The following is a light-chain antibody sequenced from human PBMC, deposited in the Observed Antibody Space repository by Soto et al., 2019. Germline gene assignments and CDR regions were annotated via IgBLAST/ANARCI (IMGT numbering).Light chain of an antibody. V-gene: IGKV3-11*01. CDR2: GAF. Sequence: EIVLTQYPATLSLSPGERATLSCRASPSVTSYLAWYQQKPGQAPRLLIYGAFNRATGIPARFSGSGSGTDFTLTISSLVPVDFAVYYCQQRNIWPPVTFGQGTRLEIK. CDR3: QQRNIWPPVT. CDR1: PSVTSY. J-gene: IGKJ5*01.